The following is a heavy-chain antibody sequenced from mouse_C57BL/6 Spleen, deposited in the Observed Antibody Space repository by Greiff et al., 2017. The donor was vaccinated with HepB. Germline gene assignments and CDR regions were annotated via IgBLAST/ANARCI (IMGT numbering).Heavy chain of an antibody. J-gene: IGHJ4*01. V-gene: IGHV1-82*01. D-gene: IGHD2-3*01. CDR2: IYPGDGDT. CDR1: GYAFSSSW. Sequence: LVEPGASVKISCKASGYAFSSSWMNWVKQRPGKGLEWIGRIYPGDGDTNYNGKFKGKATLTADKSSSTAYMQLSSLTSEDSAVYFCARWLLRDYYAMDYWGQGTSVTVSS. CDR3: ARWLLRDYYAMDY.